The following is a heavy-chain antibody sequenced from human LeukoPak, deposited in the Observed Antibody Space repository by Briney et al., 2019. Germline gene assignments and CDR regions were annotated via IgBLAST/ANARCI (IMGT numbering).Heavy chain of an antibody. CDR2: IYYSGST. J-gene: IGHJ4*02. CDR1: GGSISSYY. CDR3: ARGGGQGVCYYDY. V-gene: IGHV4-59*12. D-gene: IGHD2-8*01. Sequence: SETLSLTCTVSGGSISSYYWSWIRQPPGKGLEWIGYIYYSGSTNYNPSLKSRVTISVDTSKNQFSLKLSSVTAADTAVYYCARGGGQGVCYYDYWGQGTLVTVSS.